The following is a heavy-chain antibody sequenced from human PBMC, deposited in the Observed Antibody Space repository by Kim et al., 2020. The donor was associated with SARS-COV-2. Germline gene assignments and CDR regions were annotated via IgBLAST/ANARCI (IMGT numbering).Heavy chain of an antibody. V-gene: IGHV4-34*01. J-gene: IGHJ4*02. CDR2: INHSGST. CDR1: GGSFSGYY. D-gene: IGHD6-13*01. CDR3: ASERLLGVAAAGTFDY. Sequence: SETLSLTCAVYGGSFSGYYWSWIRQPPGKGLEWIGEINHSGSTNYNPSLKSRVTISVDTSKNQFSLKLSSVTAADTAVYYCASERLLGVAAAGTFDYWGQGTLVTVSS.